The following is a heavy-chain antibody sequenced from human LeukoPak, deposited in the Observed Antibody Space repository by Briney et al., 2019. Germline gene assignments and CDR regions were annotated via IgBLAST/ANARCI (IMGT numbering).Heavy chain of an antibody. V-gene: IGHV4-61*02. J-gene: IGHJ6*03. Sequence: PSQTLSLTCTVSGGSISSGSYYWSWIRQPAGKGLEWIGRIYTSGSTNYNPSLKSRVTISVDTSKNQFSLKLSSVTAADTAVYYCARWTYSSGWYMDVWGKGTTVTISS. CDR1: GGSISSGSYY. D-gene: IGHD6-19*01. CDR2: IYTSGST. CDR3: ARWTYSSGWYMDV.